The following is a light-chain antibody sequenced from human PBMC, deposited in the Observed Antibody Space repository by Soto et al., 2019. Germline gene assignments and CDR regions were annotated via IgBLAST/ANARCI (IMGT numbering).Light chain of an antibody. Sequence: EIVLTQSPPTLSLSPGERATLSCRASQSVSSYLAWYQQKPGQAPRLLIYDASNRAAGIPARFSGSRSGTDFTLTISSLEPEDFTVYYCQQRTNWPPTWTFGQGTRVEIK. CDR1: QSVSSY. CDR3: QQRTNWPPTWT. J-gene: IGKJ1*01. V-gene: IGKV3-11*01. CDR2: DAS.